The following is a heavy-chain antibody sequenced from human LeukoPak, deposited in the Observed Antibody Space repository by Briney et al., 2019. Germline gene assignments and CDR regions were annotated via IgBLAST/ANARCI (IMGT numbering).Heavy chain of an antibody. Sequence: ASVKVSCKASGYTFTSYGISWVRQAPGQGLEWMGWISAYNGNTDYAQSLQGRVTMTRDTSTSTVYMELRSLRSDDTAVYYCARDVGRSYDLDYWGQGTLVTVSS. CDR3: ARDVGRSYDLDY. CDR1: GYTFTSYG. CDR2: ISAYNGNT. J-gene: IGHJ4*02. D-gene: IGHD3-16*01. V-gene: IGHV1-18*01.